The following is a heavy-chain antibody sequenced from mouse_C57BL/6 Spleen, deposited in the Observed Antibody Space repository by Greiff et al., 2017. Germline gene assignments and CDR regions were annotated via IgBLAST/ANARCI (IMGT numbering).Heavy chain of an antibody. CDR3: ARIPTGTCYFDV. CDR1: GFTFTDYY. CDR2: IRNKANGYTT. D-gene: IGHD4-1*02. V-gene: IGHV7-3*01. J-gene: IGHJ1*03. Sequence: EVQLVESGGGLVQPGGSLSLSCAASGFTFTDYYMSWVRQPPGKALEWLGFIRNKANGYTTEYSASVKGRFTISRDNSQSILYLQMNALRAEDSATYYCARIPTGTCYFDVWGTGTTVTVSS.